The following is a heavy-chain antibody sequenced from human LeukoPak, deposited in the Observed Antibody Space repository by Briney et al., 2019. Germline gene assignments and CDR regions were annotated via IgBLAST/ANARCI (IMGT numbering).Heavy chain of an antibody. J-gene: IGHJ4*02. CDR2: IYHSGST. Sequence: SETLSLTCSVSGGSISSVDYSWSWIRQPPGKGLEWIGYIYHSGSTYYIPSLKSRVTISVDRSKNQFSLKLSSVTAADTAMYYCASVYGSGSYLGYWGPGTLVTVSS. CDR1: GGSISSVDYS. CDR3: ASVYGSGSYLGY. V-gene: IGHV4-30-2*01. D-gene: IGHD3-10*01.